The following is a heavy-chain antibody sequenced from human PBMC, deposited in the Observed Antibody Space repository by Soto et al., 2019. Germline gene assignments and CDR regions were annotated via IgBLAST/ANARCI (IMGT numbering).Heavy chain of an antibody. CDR1: GFTFYLYD. V-gene: IGHV3-48*03. D-gene: IGHD4-17*01. Sequence: GGSLRLSYEASGFTFYLYDMNWVRQAPGKGLEWISFISGSGDTMYYADSVKGRFTISRENVKKSLYLQMNSLRAEDSAVYYCARDLRGDYSMDVWGQGATVTVFS. CDR2: ISGSGDTM. J-gene: IGHJ6*02. CDR3: ARDLRGDYSMDV.